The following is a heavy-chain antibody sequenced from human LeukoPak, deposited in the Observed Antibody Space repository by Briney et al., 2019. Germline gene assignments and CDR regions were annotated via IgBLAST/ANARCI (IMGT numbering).Heavy chain of an antibody. J-gene: IGHJ4*02. CDR3: ARDEPGGTGPDDY. V-gene: IGHV1-69*04. CDR2: IIPILGIA. CDR1: GYTFTSYG. D-gene: IGHD4-23*01. Sequence: ASVKVSCKASGYTFTSYGISWVRQAPGQGLEWMGRIIPILGIANYAQKFQGRVTITADKSTSTAYMELSSLRSEDTAVYYCARDEPGGTGPDDYWGQGTLVTVSS.